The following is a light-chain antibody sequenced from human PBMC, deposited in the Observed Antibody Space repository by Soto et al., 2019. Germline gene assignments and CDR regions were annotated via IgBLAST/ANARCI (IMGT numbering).Light chain of an antibody. V-gene: IGLV2-14*03. Sequence: QSALTQPASVSGSPGQSITISCTGTSNDIGPYNYVSWYQQHPGKAPKLLIYDVTNRASGVSDRFSGSKSGRTASLTISGLQAEDEADYYCSSYTSIIGVVFGGGTKLTVL. CDR3: SSYTSIIGVV. CDR2: DVT. CDR1: SNDIGPYNY. J-gene: IGLJ2*01.